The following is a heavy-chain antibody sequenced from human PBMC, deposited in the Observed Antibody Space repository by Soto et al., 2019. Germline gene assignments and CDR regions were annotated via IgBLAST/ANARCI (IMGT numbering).Heavy chain of an antibody. V-gene: IGHV4-34*10. CDR3: ARERIVGQQLVRRAFDI. D-gene: IGHD6-13*01. CDR1: GGSFSGYY. J-gene: IGHJ3*02. CDR2: INHSGST. Sequence: PSETLSLTCAVYGGSFSGYYWSWIRQPPGKGLEWIGEINHSGSTSYAQKFQGRVTMTRDTSTSTVYMELSSLRSEDTAVYYCARERIVGQQLVRRAFDIWGQGTMVTVSS.